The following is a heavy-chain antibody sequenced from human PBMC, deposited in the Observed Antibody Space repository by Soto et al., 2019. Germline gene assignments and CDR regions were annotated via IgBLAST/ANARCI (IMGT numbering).Heavy chain of an antibody. CDR1: GGTFSSYA. D-gene: IGHD5-18*01. CDR2: IIPIFGTA. Sequence: SVKVSCKASGGTFSSYAISWVRQAPGQGLEWMGGIIPIFGTANYAQKFQGRVTITADKSTSTTYMELSSLRSEDTAVYYCARDSYSYGPFDYWGQGTLVTVSS. CDR3: ARDSYSYGPFDY. J-gene: IGHJ4*02. V-gene: IGHV1-69*06.